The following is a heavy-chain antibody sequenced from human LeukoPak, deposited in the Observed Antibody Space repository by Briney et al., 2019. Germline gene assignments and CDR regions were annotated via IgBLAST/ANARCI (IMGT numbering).Heavy chain of an antibody. Sequence: GGSLRLSCAASGFTFSNAWMSWVRQAPGKGLEWVGFTKNKTNRGTTEYAASVKGRSTISRDDFKSIAYLQMNSLKTEDTAVYYYTRVPVCPPTGYTLHYYYYYYMDVWGKGTTVTVSS. J-gene: IGHJ6*03. CDR3: TRVPVCPPTGYTLHYYYYYYMDV. D-gene: IGHD3-9*01. CDR2: TKNKTNRGTT. CDR1: GFTFSNAW. V-gene: IGHV3-22*01.